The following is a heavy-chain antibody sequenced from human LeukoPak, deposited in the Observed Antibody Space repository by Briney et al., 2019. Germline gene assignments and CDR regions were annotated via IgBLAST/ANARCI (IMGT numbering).Heavy chain of an antibody. J-gene: IGHJ4*02. CDR1: GFTFSSYD. V-gene: IGHV3-33*01. Sequence: GGSLRLSCAASGFTFSSYDMHWVRQAPGKGLEWVAVISFDGSNKYCADSVKGRFTISRDDSKNALYLQMNSLRAEDTAVYYCARDIESGYFDHWGQGTLVTVSS. CDR3: ARDIESGYFDH. CDR2: ISFDGSNK. D-gene: IGHD3-16*02.